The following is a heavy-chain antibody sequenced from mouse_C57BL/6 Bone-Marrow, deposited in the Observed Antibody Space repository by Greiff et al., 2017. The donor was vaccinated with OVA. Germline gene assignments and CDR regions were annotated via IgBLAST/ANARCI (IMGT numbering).Heavy chain of an antibody. CDR3: TSTGYYKGYYFDY. J-gene: IGHJ2*01. D-gene: IGHD2-12*01. CDR2: IDPETGGT. CDR1: GYTFTDYE. V-gene: IGHV1-15*01. Sequence: VQLQESGAELVRPGASVTLSCKASGYTFTDYEMHWVKQTPVHGLEWIGAIDPETGGTAYNQKFKGKAILTADKSSSTAYMELRSLTSEDSAVYYCTSTGYYKGYYFDYWGQGTTLTVSS.